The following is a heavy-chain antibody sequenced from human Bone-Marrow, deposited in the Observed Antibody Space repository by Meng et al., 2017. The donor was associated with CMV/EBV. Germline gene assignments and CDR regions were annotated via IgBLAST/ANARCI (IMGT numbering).Heavy chain of an antibody. CDR2: ISGSGGST. CDR1: GFTFSSYA. D-gene: IGHD2-2*01. CDR3: ASSEVIVVVPAARFDP. J-gene: IGHJ5*02. Sequence: GFTFSSYAMGWGRQAPGKGLEWVSAISGSGGSTYYADSVKGRFTISRDNSKNTLYLQMNSLRAEDTAVYYCASSEVIVVVPAARFDPWGQGPWSPSPQ. V-gene: IGHV3-23*01.